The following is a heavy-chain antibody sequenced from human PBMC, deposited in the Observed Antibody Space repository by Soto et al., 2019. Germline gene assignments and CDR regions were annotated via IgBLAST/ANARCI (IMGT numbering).Heavy chain of an antibody. V-gene: IGHV4-4*02. Sequence: QVQLQESGPGLVKPSGTLSLTCTVSNASISSRKWWTWVRQTPGKGLVWIGEIYHSGSINHNPSLKSRVTMSLDKPKNQFSLKMTSVTAADTAVYYCASKFGELLADAFDIWGQGTVVTVSS. J-gene: IGHJ3*02. D-gene: IGHD3-10*01. CDR1: NASISSRKW. CDR2: IYHSGSI. CDR3: ASKFGELLADAFDI.